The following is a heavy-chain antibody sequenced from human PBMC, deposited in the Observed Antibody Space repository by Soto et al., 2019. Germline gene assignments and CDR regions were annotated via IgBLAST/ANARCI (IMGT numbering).Heavy chain of an antibody. J-gene: IGHJ6*02. CDR3: ARGQYYGSGSYRPYGMDV. D-gene: IGHD3-10*01. V-gene: IGHV4-59*01. Sequence: SETLSLTCTVSGGSISSYYWSWIRQPPGKGLEWIGYIYYSGSTNYNPSLKSRVTISVDTSKNQFSLKLSSVTAADTAVYYCARGQYYGSGSYRPYGMDVWGQGPTVT. CDR1: GGSISSYY. CDR2: IYYSGST.